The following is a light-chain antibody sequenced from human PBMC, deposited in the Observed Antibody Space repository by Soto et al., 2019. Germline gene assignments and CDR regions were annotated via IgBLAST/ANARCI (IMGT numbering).Light chain of an antibody. J-gene: IGKJ1*01. V-gene: IGKV1-9*01. CDR2: SAS. CDR1: QALSNY. Sequence: DIQLTHSPSVLSASVLDTVTITCRSSQALSNYLAWYQQKPGKAPDLLIYSASTLQSGVPSRFSGSGSETEFSLTIRALQPEDFATYYCQQYHTWKFGQGTKVDIK. CDR3: QQYHTWK.